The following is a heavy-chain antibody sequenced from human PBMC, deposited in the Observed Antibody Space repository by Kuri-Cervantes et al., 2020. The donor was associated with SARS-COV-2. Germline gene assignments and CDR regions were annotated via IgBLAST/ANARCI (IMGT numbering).Heavy chain of an antibody. J-gene: IGHJ2*01. Sequence: GGSLRLSCAASGLTFSSYSMNWVRQAPGKGLEWVSYISSSSSTIYYADPVKGRFTISRDNAKNSLYLQMNSLRAEDTAVYYCARAGPEGSNFYWYFDLWGRGTLVTVSS. CDR2: ISSSSSTI. CDR1: GLTFSSYS. D-gene: IGHD4-23*01. CDR3: ARAGPEGSNFYWYFDL. V-gene: IGHV3-48*01.